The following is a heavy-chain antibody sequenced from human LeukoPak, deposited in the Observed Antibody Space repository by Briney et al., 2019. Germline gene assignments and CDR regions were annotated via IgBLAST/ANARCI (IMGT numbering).Heavy chain of an antibody. D-gene: IGHD2-2*01. V-gene: IGHV1-69*05. J-gene: IGHJ3*02. CDR2: IIPIFGTA. Sequence: SVTVSCKASGYTFTNYAISWVRQAPGQGLEWMGGIIPIFGTANYAQKFQGRVTITTDESTSTAYMELSSLRSEDTAVYYCAVGYCSSTSCRVEAFDIWGQGTMVTVSS. CDR1: GYTFTNYA. CDR3: AVGYCSSTSCRVEAFDI.